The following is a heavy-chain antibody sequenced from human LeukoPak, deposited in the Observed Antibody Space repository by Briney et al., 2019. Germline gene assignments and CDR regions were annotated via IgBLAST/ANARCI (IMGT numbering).Heavy chain of an antibody. J-gene: IGHJ4*02. CDR2: VGNGGST. CDR1: GFTFSSYA. V-gene: IGHV3-23*01. D-gene: IGHD2-2*01. Sequence: GGSLRLSCAASGFTFSSYAMSWVRQAPGKGLEWVSGVGNGGSTHYADSVKGRFTISRDNSKNTLFLQMNTLRAEDTAVYYCAKVQFCSSPSCYLFDYWGQGALVTVSS. CDR3: AKVQFCSSPSCYLFDY.